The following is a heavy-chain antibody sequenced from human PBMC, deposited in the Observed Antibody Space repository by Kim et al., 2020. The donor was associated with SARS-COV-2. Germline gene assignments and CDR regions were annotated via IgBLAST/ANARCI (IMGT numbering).Heavy chain of an antibody. J-gene: IGHJ6*02. D-gene: IGHD5-12*01. CDR3: AKEGATIDYYYDGMDV. V-gene: IGHV3-30*02. Sequence: SVTGPVTITSDHSTNTVYLTMNSLRAEDTAVYYCAKEGATIDYYYDGMDVWGQGTTVTVSS.